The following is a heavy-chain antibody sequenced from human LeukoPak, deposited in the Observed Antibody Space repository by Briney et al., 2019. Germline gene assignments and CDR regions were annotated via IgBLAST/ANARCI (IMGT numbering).Heavy chain of an antibody. V-gene: IGHV3-21*01. D-gene: IGHD5-18*01. CDR1: GFTFSSYS. Sequence: GGSLRLSCAASGFTFSSYSMNWVRQAPGKGLEWVSSISSSSSYIYYADSVKGRFTISRDNAKNSLYLQMNSLRAEDTAVYCCARDNTAMVQDYWGQGTLVTVSS. CDR3: ARDNTAMVQDY. CDR2: ISSSSSYI. J-gene: IGHJ4*02.